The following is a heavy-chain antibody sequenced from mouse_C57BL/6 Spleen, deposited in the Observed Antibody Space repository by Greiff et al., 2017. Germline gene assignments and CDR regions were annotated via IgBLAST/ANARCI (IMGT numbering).Heavy chain of an antibody. D-gene: IGHD4-1*01. Sequence: EVLLQQSGPELVKPGASVKMSCKASGYTFTDYTMHWVKQSHGKSLEWLGYINPNNGGTSYTQKFKGKATLTVNKSSSTAYMELRSLTSEDSAVYYCARAGPDYWGQGTTLTVSS. CDR3: ARAGPDY. CDR1: GYTFTDYT. CDR2: INPNNGGT. J-gene: IGHJ2*01. V-gene: IGHV1-22*01.